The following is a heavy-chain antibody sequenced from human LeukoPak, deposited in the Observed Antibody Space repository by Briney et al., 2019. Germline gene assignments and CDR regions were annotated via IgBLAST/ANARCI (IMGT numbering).Heavy chain of an antibody. D-gene: IGHD5-24*01. V-gene: IGHV5-51*01. Sequence: GESLKISCKGSGYSFTYYWIGWVRQMPGKGLEWMGIIYPADSDTRYSPSFQGQVTISADKSTSTAYLQWSSLKASDTAMYYCARQDGRALYYFDYWGQATLVTVSS. J-gene: IGHJ4*02. CDR1: GYSFTYYW. CDR2: IYPADSDT. CDR3: ARQDGRALYYFDY.